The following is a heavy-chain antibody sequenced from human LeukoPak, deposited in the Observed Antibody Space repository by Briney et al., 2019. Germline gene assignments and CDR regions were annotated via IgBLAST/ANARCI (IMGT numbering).Heavy chain of an antibody. CDR2: ISGSGGST. J-gene: IGHJ4*02. CDR3: ARGDITMVRGVIIPSLDY. CDR1: GFTFSSYA. V-gene: IGHV3-23*01. Sequence: GGSLRLSCAASGFTFSSYAMSWVRQAPGKGLEWVSAISGSGGSTYYADSVKGRFTISRDNSKNTLYLQMNSLRAEDTAVYYCARGDITMVRGVIIPSLDYWGQGTLVTVSS. D-gene: IGHD3-10*01.